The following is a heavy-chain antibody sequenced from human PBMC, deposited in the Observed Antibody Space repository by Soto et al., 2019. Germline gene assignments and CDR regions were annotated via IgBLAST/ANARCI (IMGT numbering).Heavy chain of an antibody. Sequence: EVQLVESGGGLVKPGGSLRLSCAASGFTFSSYSMNCVRQAPGKGLEWVSSISSSSSYIYYADAVKGRFTISRDHAKNSLYLQMNRLRGEDTAVYYCARASSSWYFNDYWGQGTLVTVSS. D-gene: IGHD6-13*01. CDR1: GFTFSSYS. CDR3: ARASSSWYFNDY. V-gene: IGHV3-21*01. CDR2: ISSSSSYI. J-gene: IGHJ4*02.